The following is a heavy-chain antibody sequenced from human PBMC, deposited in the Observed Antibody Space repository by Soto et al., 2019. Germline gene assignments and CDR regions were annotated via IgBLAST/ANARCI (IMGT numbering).Heavy chain of an antibody. D-gene: IGHD3-3*01. CDR2: INPNSGGT. CDR3: ARDGSLLRFLEWLFDY. Sequence: GASVKVSCKASGYTFTGYYMHWVRQAPGQGLEWMGWINPNSGGTNYAQKFQGWVTMTRDTSISTAYMELSRLRSDDTAVYYCARDGSLLRFLEWLFDYWSQGTLVTVSS. V-gene: IGHV1-2*04. CDR1: GYTFTGYY. J-gene: IGHJ4*02.